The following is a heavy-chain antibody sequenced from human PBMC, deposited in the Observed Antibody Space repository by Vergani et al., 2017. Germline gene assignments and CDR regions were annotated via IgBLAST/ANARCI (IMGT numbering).Heavy chain of an antibody. Sequence: EGQLVESGGDWVQRGGSLRLSCAASGFISSSYWMSWVRQAPGKGLEWVANVNQDGSEKYYVDSVRGRFTISRDNAKNSLYLQMNSLRAEDTALYYCAKDLGTSSGGGWFDPWGQGTLVTVSS. J-gene: IGHJ5*02. D-gene: IGHD6-6*01. V-gene: IGHV3-7*03. CDR2: VNQDGSEK. CDR3: AKDLGTSSGGGWFDP. CDR1: GFISSSYW.